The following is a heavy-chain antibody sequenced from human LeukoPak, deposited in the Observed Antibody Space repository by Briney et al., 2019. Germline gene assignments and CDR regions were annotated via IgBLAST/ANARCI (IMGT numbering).Heavy chain of an antibody. Sequence: HPGGSLRLSCAASGFTFSSYSMNWVRQAPGKGLEWVSYISSSGSTIYYADSVKGRFTISRDNAKNSLYLQMNSLRAEDTAVYYCARYGLRWLVLGVWFDPWGQGTLVTVSS. D-gene: IGHD6-19*01. CDR2: ISSSGSTI. V-gene: IGHV3-48*04. CDR1: GFTFSSYS. J-gene: IGHJ5*02. CDR3: ARYGLRWLVLGVWFDP.